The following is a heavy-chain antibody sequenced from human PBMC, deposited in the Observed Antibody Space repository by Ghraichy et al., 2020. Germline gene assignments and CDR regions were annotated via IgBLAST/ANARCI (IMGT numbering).Heavy chain of an antibody. Sequence: SETRSLTCVVSGVTSNTYYWTWIRQPPGKGLEWIGEINYSGYITYNPSLKSRVTISLDTSKSQFSLNPTSVTAADTAVYYCAISRSQWLGAFDIWGQGTMVTVSS. J-gene: IGHJ3*02. CDR3: AISRSQWLGAFDI. CDR2: INYSGYI. CDR1: GVTSNTYY. D-gene: IGHD3-22*01. V-gene: IGHV4-34*08.